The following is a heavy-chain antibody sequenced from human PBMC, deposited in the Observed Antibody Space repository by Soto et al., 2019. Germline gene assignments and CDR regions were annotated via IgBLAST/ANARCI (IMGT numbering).Heavy chain of an antibody. CDR3: AREENSGRAVAGKKYDD. Sequence: ASVKVSCKASGYTFTSYYMHWVRQAPGQGLEWMGIINPSGGSTSYAQKFQGRVTMTRDTSTSTVYMELSSLRSEDTAVYYCAREENSGRAVAGKKYDDWGQGTLVTVSS. D-gene: IGHD6-19*01. V-gene: IGHV1-46*01. CDR1: GYTFTSYY. J-gene: IGHJ4*02. CDR2: INPSGGST.